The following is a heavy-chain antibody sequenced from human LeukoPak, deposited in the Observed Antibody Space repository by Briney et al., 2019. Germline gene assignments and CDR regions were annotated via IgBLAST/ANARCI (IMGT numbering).Heavy chain of an antibody. Sequence: PSETLSLTCTVSGGSISSYYWSWIRQPPGKGLEWIGYIYYSGSTNYNPSLKSRVTISVDTSKNQFSLKLGSVTAADTAVYYCAREDDTGGIDYWGQGTLVTVSS. CDR1: GGSISSYY. V-gene: IGHV4-59*01. D-gene: IGHD3-22*01. CDR3: AREDDTGGIDY. J-gene: IGHJ4*02. CDR2: IYYSGST.